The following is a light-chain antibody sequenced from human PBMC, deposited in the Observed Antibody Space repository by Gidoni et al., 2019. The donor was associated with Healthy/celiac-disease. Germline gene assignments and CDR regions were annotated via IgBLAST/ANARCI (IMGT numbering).Light chain of an antibody. CDR2: GAS. Sequence: EIVMTQSPATLTGSPGESVTLSCRARQSVNSNLAWYQQKPGQAPRLLIYGASTRATSIPARFSGSGSGTEFTLTISSLQSEDFAVYYCQQYNNWYTFGQGTKLEIK. J-gene: IGKJ2*01. CDR3: QQYNNWYT. CDR1: QSVNSN. V-gene: IGKV3-15*01.